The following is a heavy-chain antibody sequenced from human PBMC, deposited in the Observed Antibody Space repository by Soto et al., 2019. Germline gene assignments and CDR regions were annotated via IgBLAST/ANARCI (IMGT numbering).Heavy chain of an antibody. Sequence: PGGSLRLSCAASGFTFSSYGMHWVRQAPGKGLEWVAVIWYDGSNKYYADSVKGRFTISRDNSKNTLYLQMNSLRAEDTAVYYCARDSKIVATSEGHYYYYGMDVWGQGTTVTVSS. CDR3: ARDSKIVATSEGHYYYYGMDV. V-gene: IGHV3-33*01. J-gene: IGHJ6*02. D-gene: IGHD5-12*01. CDR1: GFTFSSYG. CDR2: IWYDGSNK.